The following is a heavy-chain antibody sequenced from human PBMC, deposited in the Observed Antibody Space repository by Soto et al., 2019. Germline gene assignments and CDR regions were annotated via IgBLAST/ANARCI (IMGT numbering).Heavy chain of an antibody. D-gene: IGHD3-10*01. J-gene: IGHJ6*02. V-gene: IGHV1-69*01. CDR2: IIPIFGTA. CDR1: GGTFSSYA. Sequence: QVQLVQSEAEVKKPGSSVKVSCTASGGTFSSYAISWVRQAPGQGLEWMGGIIPIFGTANYAQKFQGRVTITADESTSTAYMELSSLRSEDTAVYYCARVVRLWFGELPYYYYGMDVWGQGTTVTVSS. CDR3: ARVVRLWFGELPYYYYGMDV.